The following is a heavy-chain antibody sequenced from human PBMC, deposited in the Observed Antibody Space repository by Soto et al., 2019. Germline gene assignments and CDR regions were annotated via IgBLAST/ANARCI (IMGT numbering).Heavy chain of an antibody. CDR1: GFTFCSYA. J-gene: IGHJ4*02. Sequence: GGSLRLSCATPGFTFCSYALSWVRQAPGEGLEWVSAISGGGGSTYYADSVKGRFTISRDNSKNTLYLQMNSLRAEDTAVYYCAKAIGGYSSTTSFDYWGQGTLVTVSS. V-gene: IGHV3-23*01. CDR3: AKAIGGYSSTTSFDY. D-gene: IGHD6-13*01. CDR2: ISGGGGST.